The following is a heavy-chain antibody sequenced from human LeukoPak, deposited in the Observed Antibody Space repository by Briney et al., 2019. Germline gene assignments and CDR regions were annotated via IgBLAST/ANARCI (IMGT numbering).Heavy chain of an antibody. CDR2: IIPILGIA. J-gene: IGHJ4*02. D-gene: IGHD4-23*01. CDR1: GDTFSSYA. CDR3: AIYSGYYDY. V-gene: IGHV1-69*04. Sequence: GSSVKVSCKASGDTFSSYAISWVRQAPGQGLEWMGRIIPILGIANYAQKFQGRVTITADKSTSTAYMELSSLRSEDTAVYYCAIYSGYYDYWGQGTLVTVSS.